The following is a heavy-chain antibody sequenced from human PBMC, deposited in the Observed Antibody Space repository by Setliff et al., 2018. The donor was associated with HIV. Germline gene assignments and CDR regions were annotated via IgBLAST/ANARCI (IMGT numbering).Heavy chain of an antibody. CDR2: INHSGRT. CDR1: GGSFSDFY. CDR3: SRGXXXXWRXXXXXXXXXXXX. J-gene: IGHJ1*01. Sequence: SETLSLTCAVXGGSFSDFYWSWIRQSPGKGLEWIGDINHSGRTNNNPSLKXXXXISVXXSKXXFSLKXXXXTAAAXXVYXXSRGXXXXWRXXXXXXXXXXXXWGQG. V-gene: IGHV4-34*01.